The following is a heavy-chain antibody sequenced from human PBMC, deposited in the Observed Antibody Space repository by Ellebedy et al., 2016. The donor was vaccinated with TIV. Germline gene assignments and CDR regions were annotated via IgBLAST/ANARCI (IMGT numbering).Heavy chain of an antibody. J-gene: IGHJ6*02. V-gene: IGHV3-48*03. D-gene: IGHD3-9*01. Sequence: GESLKISCEGSGFIISNHQMNWVRQVPGKGLEWVSYIGISDLTTHYADSVKGRFTISRDNAKNSLYLQMNSLRAEDTAVYFCARDRVRYFDWAPAMDVWGQGTTVTVSS. CDR3: ARDRVRYFDWAPAMDV. CDR1: GFIISNHQ. CDR2: IGISDLTT.